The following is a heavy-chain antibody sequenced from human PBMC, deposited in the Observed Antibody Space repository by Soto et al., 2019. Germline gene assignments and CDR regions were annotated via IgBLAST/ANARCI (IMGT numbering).Heavy chain of an antibody. CDR1: SGSISSSNW. J-gene: IGHJ3*02. Sequence: SLTCAVSSGSISSSNWWSWVRQPPGKGLEWIGEIYHSGSTNYNPSLKSRVTISVDKSKNQFSLKLSSVTAADTAVYYCASTGGSGSYYRSDAFDIWGQGTMVTVSS. CDR2: IYHSGST. V-gene: IGHV4-4*02. CDR3: ASTGGSGSYYRSDAFDI. D-gene: IGHD3-10*01.